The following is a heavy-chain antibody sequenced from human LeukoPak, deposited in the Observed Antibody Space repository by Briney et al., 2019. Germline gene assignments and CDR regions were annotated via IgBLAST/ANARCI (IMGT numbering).Heavy chain of an antibody. CDR3: AKDSSSGGHYFDY. D-gene: IGHD6-6*01. V-gene: IGHV3-9*01. Sequence: GGSLRLSCAASGFTFDDYAMHWVRQAPGKGLEWVSGISWNSGSIAYADSVRGRFTISRDNVKNSLFLELNSLGPEDTALYYCAKDSSSGGHYFDYWGQGTLLTVSS. J-gene: IGHJ4*02. CDR1: GFTFDDYA. CDR2: ISWNSGSI.